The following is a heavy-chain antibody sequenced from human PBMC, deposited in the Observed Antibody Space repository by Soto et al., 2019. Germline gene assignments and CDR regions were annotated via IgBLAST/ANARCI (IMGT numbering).Heavy chain of an antibody. Sequence: PSETLSLTCAVYGGSFSGYYWSWIRQPPGKGLEWIGEINHSGSTNYNPSLKSRVTISVDTSKNQFSLKLSSVTAADTAVYYCARLYDFWSDYYTPYFDYWGQGTLVTVSS. CDR2: INHSGST. CDR3: ARLYDFWSDYYTPYFDY. J-gene: IGHJ4*02. CDR1: GGSFSGYY. V-gene: IGHV4-34*01. D-gene: IGHD3-3*01.